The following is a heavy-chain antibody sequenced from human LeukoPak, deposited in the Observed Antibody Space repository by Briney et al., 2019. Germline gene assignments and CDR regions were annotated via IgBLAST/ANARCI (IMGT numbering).Heavy chain of an antibody. Sequence: ASVKVSCKASGYTFTGYYMHWVRQAPGQGLEWMGWINPNSGGTNYAQKFQGRVTMTRDTSISTAYMELSRLRSGDTAVYYCARELGYCSSTSCYSNYFDYWGQGTLVTVSS. CDR3: ARELGYCSSTSCYSNYFDY. J-gene: IGHJ4*02. V-gene: IGHV1-2*02. CDR2: INPNSGGT. CDR1: GYTFTGYY. D-gene: IGHD2-2*01.